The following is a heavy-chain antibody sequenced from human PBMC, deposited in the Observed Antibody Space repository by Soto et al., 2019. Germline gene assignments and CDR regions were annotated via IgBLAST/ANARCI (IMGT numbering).Heavy chain of an antibody. V-gene: IGHV4-39*07. D-gene: IGHD2-15*01. Sequence: SETLSLTCTVSGGSISSSSYYWGWIRQPPGKGLEWIGSIYYSGSTYYNPSLESRVTISVDTSKNQFSLKLSSVTAADTAVYYCARDTDDCSGGSCYGAWFDPWGQGTLVTVSS. CDR1: GGSISSSSYY. J-gene: IGHJ5*02. CDR3: ARDTDDCSGGSCYGAWFDP. CDR2: IYYSGST.